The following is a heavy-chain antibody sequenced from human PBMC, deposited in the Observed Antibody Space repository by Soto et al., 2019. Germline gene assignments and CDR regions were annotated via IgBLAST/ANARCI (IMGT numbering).Heavy chain of an antibody. J-gene: IGHJ6*03. CDR2: IYYSGST. Sequence: PSETLSLTCTVSGGSISSSGFYWGWIRQPPGKGLEWIGSIYYSGSTYYNPSLKSRVTISVDTSKNQFSLKLSSVTAADTAVYYCARQIAGDTGSYFYYYTDVWGKGTTVTVSS. V-gene: IGHV4-39*01. CDR3: ARQIAGDTGSYFYYYTDV. CDR1: GGSISSSGFY. D-gene: IGHD6-13*01.